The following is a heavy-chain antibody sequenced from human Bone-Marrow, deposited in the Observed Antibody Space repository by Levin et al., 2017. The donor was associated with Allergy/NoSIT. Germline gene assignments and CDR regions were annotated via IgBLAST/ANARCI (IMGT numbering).Heavy chain of an antibody. CDR3: AKGRSRGYGARYFDY. J-gene: IGHJ4*02. D-gene: IGHD4/OR15-4a*01. V-gene: IGHV3-30*18. CDR1: VFTFSDYG. CDR2: ISYDGNYK. Sequence: GESLKISCTASVFTFSDYGMHWIRQAPGKGLEWVAVISYDGNYKYYGDSVKGRFTISRDNSNNALYLQMNSLRTEDTAVYYCAKGRSRGYGARYFDYWGQGTLVTVSS.